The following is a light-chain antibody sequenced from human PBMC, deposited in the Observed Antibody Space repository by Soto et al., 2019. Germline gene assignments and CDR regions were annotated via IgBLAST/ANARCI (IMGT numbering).Light chain of an antibody. V-gene: IGKV3-15*01. CDR3: QQYKNWPPIT. CDR2: DAS. CDR1: QSISAN. J-gene: IGKJ5*01. Sequence: EIAMTQSPATLSVSLGERATLSCRASQSISANLAWYQQKPGQAPRLLIYDASTRATGIPARFSGSGSGTEFTLTISSLQSEDFAVYYCQQYKNWPPITFGQGTRLEIK.